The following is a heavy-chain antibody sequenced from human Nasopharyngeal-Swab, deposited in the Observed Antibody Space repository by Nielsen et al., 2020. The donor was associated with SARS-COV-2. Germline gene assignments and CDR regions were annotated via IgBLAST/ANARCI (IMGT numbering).Heavy chain of an antibody. CDR2: INPSGGST. D-gene: IGHD4-17*01. CDR3: ARAEMRTTVTTYWNY. J-gene: IGHJ4*02. CDR1: GYTFTSYY. Sequence: ASVKVSCKASGYTFTSYYMYWVRQAPGQGLEWMGIINPSGGSTSYAQKFQGRVTMTRDTSTSTAYMELSSLRSEDTAVYYCARAEMRTTVTTYWNYWGQGTLVTVSS. V-gene: IGHV1-46*01.